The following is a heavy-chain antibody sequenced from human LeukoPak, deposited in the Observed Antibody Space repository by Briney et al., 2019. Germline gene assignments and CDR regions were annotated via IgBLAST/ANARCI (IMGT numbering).Heavy chain of an antibody. J-gene: IGHJ4*02. V-gene: IGHV4-34*01. D-gene: IGHD1-26*01. CDR3: ARVLRPILYFDY. CDR1: GGSFSGYY. Sequence: SETLSLTCAVYGGSFSGYYWTWIRQPPGKGLEWIGEINHSGSTNYNPSLKSRVTISVDTSKNQFSLKLSSVTAADTAVYYCARVLRPILYFDYWGQGTLVTVSS. CDR2: INHSGST.